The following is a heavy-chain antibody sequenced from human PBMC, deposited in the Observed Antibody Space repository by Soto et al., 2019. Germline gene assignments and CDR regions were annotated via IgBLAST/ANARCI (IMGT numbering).Heavy chain of an antibody. CDR2: IHGSGADT. J-gene: IGHJ4*02. D-gene: IGHD4-17*01. V-gene: IGHV3-23*01. CDR1: GFTFSSYG. CDR3: ARDPNGDYIGAFES. Sequence: GGSLKLSCAASGFTFSSYGMTWVRQAPGKGLEYVSSIHGSGADTFYADSVKGRFTISRDNSKNTLYLQLNSLRAEDTARYFCARDPNGDYIGAFESWGQGSLVSVTS.